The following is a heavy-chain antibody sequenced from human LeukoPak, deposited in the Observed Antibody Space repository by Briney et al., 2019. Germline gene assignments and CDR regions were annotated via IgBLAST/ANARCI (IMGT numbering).Heavy chain of an antibody. CDR3: ARASGYSYDNAFDI. Sequence: SVKVSCKASGGTFSSYAISWVRQAPGQGLEWMGRIIPILGIANYAQKFQGRVTITADKSTSTAYMELSSQRSEDTAVYYCARASGYSYDNAFDIWGQGTMVTVSS. V-gene: IGHV1-69*04. J-gene: IGHJ3*02. CDR2: IIPILGIA. D-gene: IGHD5-18*01. CDR1: GGTFSSYA.